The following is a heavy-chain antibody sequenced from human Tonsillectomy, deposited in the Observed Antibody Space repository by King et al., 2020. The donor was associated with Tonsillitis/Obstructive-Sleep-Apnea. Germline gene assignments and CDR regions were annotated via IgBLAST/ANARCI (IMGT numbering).Heavy chain of an antibody. CDR3: ARGRTVTYYMDV. CDR2: INHSGST. Sequence: VQLQQWGAGLLKPSETLSLTCAVYGGSFSGYYWSWIRQPPGKGLEWIGEINHSGSTNYNPSLKSRVTISVDTSKNQFSLKLSSVTAADTAVYYCARGRTVTYYMDVWGKGTTVTVSS. V-gene: IGHV4-34*01. D-gene: IGHD4-11*01. J-gene: IGHJ6*03. CDR1: GGSFSGYY.